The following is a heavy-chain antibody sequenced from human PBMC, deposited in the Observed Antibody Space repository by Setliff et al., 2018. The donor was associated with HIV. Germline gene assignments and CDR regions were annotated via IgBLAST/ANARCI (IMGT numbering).Heavy chain of an antibody. CDR3: ARSFYCSSTSCIYYYYGMDV. CDR1: GYTFTSYY. J-gene: IGHJ6*02. CDR2: INPSGSST. D-gene: IGHD2-2*01. V-gene: IGHV1-46*01. Sequence: GASVKVSCKASGYTFTSYYMHWVRQAPGQGLEWMGIINPSGSSTSYAQKFQGRVTMTRDTSTSTVYMELSSLRSEDTAVYYCARSFYCSSTSCIYYYYGMDVWGQGTTVTVSS.